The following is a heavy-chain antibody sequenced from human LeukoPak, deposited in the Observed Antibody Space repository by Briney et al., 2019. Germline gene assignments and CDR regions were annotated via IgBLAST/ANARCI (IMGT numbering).Heavy chain of an antibody. V-gene: IGHV3-11*06. CDR1: GFIFSDYY. J-gene: IGHJ4*02. CDR2: ISRSSSFT. CDR3: AKALELLYFDY. Sequence: GGSLRLSCAASGFIFSDYYMSWICQAPGKGLEFVSNISRSSSFTNYADSVKGRFTISRDNSKNTLYLQMNSLRAEDTAVYYCAKALELLYFDYWGQGTLVTVPS. D-gene: IGHD1-7*01.